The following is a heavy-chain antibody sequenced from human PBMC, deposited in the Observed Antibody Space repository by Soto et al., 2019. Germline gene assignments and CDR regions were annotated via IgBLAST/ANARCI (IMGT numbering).Heavy chain of an antibody. V-gene: IGHV1-8*02. CDR2: MNTNLNAT. CDR1: GHTFTSHD. D-gene: IGHD2-15*01. CDR3: AREVAGGSSLWCDP. Sequence: ASVKVSCKASGHTFTSHDINWLRQAPGQMLQWMCWMNTNLNATGSSQAFNGIVTLTWNTSITTAYLELTILKPDDTPFHYCAREVAGGSSLWCDPCRQGSLVAV. J-gene: IGHJ5*02.